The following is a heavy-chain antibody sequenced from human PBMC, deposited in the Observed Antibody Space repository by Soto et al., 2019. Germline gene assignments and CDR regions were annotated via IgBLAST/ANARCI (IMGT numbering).Heavy chain of an antibody. CDR2: IYYSGST. CDR3: ARRYGGNFDY. CDR1: GGSISSNDFY. D-gene: IGHD3-16*01. V-gene: IGHV4-61*08. J-gene: IGHJ4*02. Sequence: SETLSLTCIVSGGSISSNDFYWSWIRQPPGKGLEWIGYIYYSGSTNYNPSLKSRVTISVGTSKNQFSLKLSSVTAADTAVYYCARRYGGNFDYWGQGTLVTVSS.